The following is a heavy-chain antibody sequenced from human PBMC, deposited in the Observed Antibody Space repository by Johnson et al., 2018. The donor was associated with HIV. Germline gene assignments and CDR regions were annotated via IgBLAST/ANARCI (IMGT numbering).Heavy chain of an antibody. V-gene: IGHV3-30*02. CDR1: GFTFSSYG. J-gene: IGHJ3*02. CDR3: ATWGFGDDDAFDI. Sequence: QVQLVESGGGVVQPGGYLRLSCAASGFTFSSYGMHWVRQAPGKGLEWVAFIRYDGSNKYYADSVKGRFTISRDNSKNTLYLQMNSLRTEDTAVYYCATWGFGDDDAFDIWGQGTMVTVSS. D-gene: IGHD3-16*01. CDR2: IRYDGSNK.